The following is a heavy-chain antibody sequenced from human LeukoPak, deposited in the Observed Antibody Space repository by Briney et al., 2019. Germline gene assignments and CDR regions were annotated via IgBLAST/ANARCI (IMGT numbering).Heavy chain of an antibody. CDR2: IYTSGST. CDR3: AGSIAAAGPDAFDI. Sequence: SETLSLTCTVSGGSISSYYWSWIRQPAGKGLEWIGRIYTSGSTNYNPSLKSRVTISVDTSKNQFSLKLSSVTAADTAVYYCAGSIAAAGPDAFDIWGQGTMVTVSS. CDR1: GGSISSYY. J-gene: IGHJ3*02. V-gene: IGHV4-4*07. D-gene: IGHD6-13*01.